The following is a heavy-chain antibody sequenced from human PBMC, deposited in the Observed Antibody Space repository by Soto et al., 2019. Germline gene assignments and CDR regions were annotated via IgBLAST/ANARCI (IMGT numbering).Heavy chain of an antibody. CDR2: TYFRSKWYN. CDR1: GDSVSINTAS. CDR3: AKGDNLGPKTGYAFDP. V-gene: IGHV6-1*01. J-gene: IGHJ5*02. Sequence: SQTLSLTCAISGDSVSINTASWNLIRQSPSRGLEWLGRTYFRSKWYNDYAVSVKSRIIINPDTSNSQFSLQLNSVTPEDTAVYFCAKGDNLGPKTGYAFDPWGQGIMVTVSS. D-gene: IGHD5-12*01.